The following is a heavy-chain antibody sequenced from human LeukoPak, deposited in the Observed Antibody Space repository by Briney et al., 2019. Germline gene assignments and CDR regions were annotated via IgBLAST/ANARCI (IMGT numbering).Heavy chain of an antibody. CDR3: ARGDSIAAFDY. V-gene: IGHV3-13*04. D-gene: IGHD6-6*01. J-gene: IGHJ4*02. CDR2: IGTAGDT. CDR1: GFTFSSYD. Sequence: QTGGSLRLSCAASGFTFSSYDMHWVRQATGKGLEWVSAIGTAGDTYYPGSVKGRFTISRENAKNSLYLQMNSLRAGDTAEYYCARGDSIAAFDYWGQGTLVTVSS.